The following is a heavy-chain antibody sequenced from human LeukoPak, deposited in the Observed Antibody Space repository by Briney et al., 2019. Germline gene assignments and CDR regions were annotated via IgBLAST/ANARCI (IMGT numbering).Heavy chain of an antibody. CDR2: ISEDGSHK. J-gene: IGHJ4*02. Sequence: GGSLRLSCAASGFTLSMYAMHWVRQAPGKGLEWVAVISEDGSHKYYADSVKGRFIISRDNSKNTLYLQINSLRAEDTALYSCAYDSGNYYFDYWGQGTLVTVSS. V-gene: IGHV3-30*04. CDR1: GFTLSMYA. D-gene: IGHD5-12*01. CDR3: AYDSGNYYFDY.